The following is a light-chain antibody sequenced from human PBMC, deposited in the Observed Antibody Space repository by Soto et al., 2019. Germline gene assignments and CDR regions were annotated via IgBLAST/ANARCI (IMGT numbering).Light chain of an antibody. Sequence: DIQMTQSPSSVSASVGDTVTITCRASQSFSTWLAWYQQKPGRAPELLIHAASSLQSGVPSRFSGSGSGTDFTLTINSLQPEDFATYYCQQAYSFPITFGQGTRLEIK. CDR2: AAS. CDR3: QQAYSFPIT. V-gene: IGKV1-12*01. CDR1: QSFSTW. J-gene: IGKJ5*01.